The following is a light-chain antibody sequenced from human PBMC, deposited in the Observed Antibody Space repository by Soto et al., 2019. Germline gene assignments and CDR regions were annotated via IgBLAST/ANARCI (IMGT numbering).Light chain of an antibody. V-gene: IGLV1-51*01. J-gene: IGLJ3*02. CDR2: DNN. CDR3: GTRHSFSLSGDWV. Sequence: QSLLTQPPSMSAAPGQTVTISCSGPSHTIGDNHVSWYQHLPGTAPKLLIRDNNKRPSGIPDRFSGSKSGASATLGIAGLQAEDEATYYYGTRHSFSLSGDWVFGGGTQLTVL. CDR1: SHTIGDNH.